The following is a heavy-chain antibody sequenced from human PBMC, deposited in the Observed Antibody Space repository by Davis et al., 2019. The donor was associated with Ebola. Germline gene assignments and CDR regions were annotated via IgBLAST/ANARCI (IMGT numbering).Heavy chain of an antibody. J-gene: IGHJ3*01. CDR1: GFTFSDYA. CDR2: IYADGST. CDR3: ARGGLLSALDL. D-gene: IGHD2-15*01. V-gene: IGHV3-23*03. Sequence: GESLKISCAASGFTFSDYAMSWVRQAPGKGLQWVSVIYADGSTYYADSVKGRFTISRDTSKNTMFLQMTGLRAEDTAIYYCARGGLLSALDLWGQGTMVSVSS.